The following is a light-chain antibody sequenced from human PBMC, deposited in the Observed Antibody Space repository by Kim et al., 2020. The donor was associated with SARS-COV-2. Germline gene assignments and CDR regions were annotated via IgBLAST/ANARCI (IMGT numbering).Light chain of an antibody. CDR3: LLYYGGAQGV. CDR2: STS. Sequence: GGTVTLTCASQPGRGTQGYQANLFPQKPGQAPRALIYSTSNKHSWTPARFSGSLLGGKAALTLSGVQPEDEAEYYCLLYYGGAQGVVGTGTKVTVL. CDR1: PGRGTQGYQ. J-gene: IGLJ1*01. V-gene: IGLV7-43*01.